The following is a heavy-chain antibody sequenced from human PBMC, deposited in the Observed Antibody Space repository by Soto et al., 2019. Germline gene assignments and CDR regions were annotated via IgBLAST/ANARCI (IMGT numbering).Heavy chain of an antibody. V-gene: IGHV1-69*13. D-gene: IGHD3-22*01. J-gene: IGHJ6*02. CDR2: IIPIFGTA. CDR3: ARAHAGYDSSGYPRMDV. CDR1: GGTFSNYA. Sequence: SVKVSCKASGGTFSNYAISWVRQAPGQGLEWMGGIIPIFGTANYAQKFQGRVTITADESTSTAYMELSSLRSEDTAVYYCARAHAGYDSSGYPRMDVCGQGNTVNVSS.